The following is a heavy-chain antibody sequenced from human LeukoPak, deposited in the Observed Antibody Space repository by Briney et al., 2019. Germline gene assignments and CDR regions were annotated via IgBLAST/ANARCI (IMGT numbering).Heavy chain of an antibody. CDR1: GFTFSNAW. V-gene: IGHV3-15*01. Sequence: GGSLRLSCAASGFTFSNAWMCSVRQAPGKGLEWVGRIKSKTDGGTTDYAAPVKGRFTISRDDSKNTLYLQMNSLKTEDTAVYYCTTDSSYRITMVRGVIIKMKDLDYWGQGTLVTVSS. J-gene: IGHJ4*02. CDR2: IKSKTDGGTT. CDR3: TTDSSYRITMVRGVIIKMKDLDY. D-gene: IGHD3-10*01.